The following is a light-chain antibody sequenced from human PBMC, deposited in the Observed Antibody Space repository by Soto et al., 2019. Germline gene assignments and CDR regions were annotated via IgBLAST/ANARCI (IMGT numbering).Light chain of an antibody. CDR2: DVI. CDR3: GSFAGRQRL. J-gene: IGLJ3*02. CDR1: SSDVGNYKY. Sequence: QSALTQPRSVSGSPGQSVTISCTGSSSDVGNYKYVSWYQQQPDQAPKLILYDVIQRPSGVPDRFSGSKSGNTASLTISGLQPEDEAEYCCGSFAGRQRLLGGGTKLTVL. V-gene: IGLV2-11*01.